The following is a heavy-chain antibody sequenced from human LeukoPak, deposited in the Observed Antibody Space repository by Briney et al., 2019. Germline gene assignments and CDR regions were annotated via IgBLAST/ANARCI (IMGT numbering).Heavy chain of an antibody. Sequence: SETLSLTCAVYGGSFSGYYWSWIRQPPGKGLEWIGEINHSGSTNYNPSLKSRVTISVDTSKNQFSLKLSSVTAADTAVYYCARLSDYYDSSGYYDEFDYWGQGTLVTVSS. J-gene: IGHJ4*02. CDR2: INHSGST. V-gene: IGHV4-34*01. CDR1: GGSFSGYY. CDR3: ARLSDYYDSSGYYDEFDY. D-gene: IGHD3-22*01.